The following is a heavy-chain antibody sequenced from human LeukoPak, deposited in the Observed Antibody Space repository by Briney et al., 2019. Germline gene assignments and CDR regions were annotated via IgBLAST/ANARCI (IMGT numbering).Heavy chain of an antibody. D-gene: IGHD3-22*01. CDR2: ISWNSGSI. CDR3: AKDGNYYDSSGVFDY. CDR1: GCTFDDYA. J-gene: IGHJ4*02. V-gene: IGHV3-9*01. Sequence: PGRSVRLSCAASGCTFDDYAMPWVRQAPGKGLEWVSGISWNSGSIGYADSVKGRFTISRDNAKNSLYLQMNSLRAEDTALYYCAKDGNYYDSSGVFDYWGQGTLVTVSS.